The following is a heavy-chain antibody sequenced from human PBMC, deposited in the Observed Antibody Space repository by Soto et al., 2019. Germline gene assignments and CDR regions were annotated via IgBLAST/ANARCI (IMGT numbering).Heavy chain of an antibody. Sequence: QVQLVESGGGVVQPGRSLRLSCAASGFTFSNYAMHWVRQAPGKGLEWVAVLSFDGRSKYYADSVNGRITLSRDNSKNSLFLQMNSLRPEDTGVYFWTRGEAASGTSPIYFDYWGQGALVTVSS. J-gene: IGHJ4*02. D-gene: IGHD6-13*01. CDR1: GFTFSNYA. V-gene: IGHV3-30*04. CDR2: LSFDGRSK. CDR3: TRGEAASGTSPIYFDY.